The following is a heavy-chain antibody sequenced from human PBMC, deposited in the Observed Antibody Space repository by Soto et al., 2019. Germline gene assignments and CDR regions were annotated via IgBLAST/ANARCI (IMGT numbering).Heavy chain of an antibody. CDR1: CGSISSCY. J-gene: IGHJ3*02. D-gene: IGHD3-10*01. CDR3: ARAAYGSRYAFDI. Sequence: SEILSLTSTVACGSISSCYRRWIRQPPGKGLEWIGYIYYSGSTNYNPSLKSRVTISVDTSKNQFSLKLSSVTAADTAVYYCARAAYGSRYAFDIWGQGTMVTVSS. CDR2: IYYSGST. V-gene: IGHV4-59*01.